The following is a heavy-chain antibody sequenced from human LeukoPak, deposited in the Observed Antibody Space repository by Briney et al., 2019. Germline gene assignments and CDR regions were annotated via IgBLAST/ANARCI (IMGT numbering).Heavy chain of an antibody. V-gene: IGHV3-53*01. J-gene: IGHJ1*01. CDR2: IYGGGST. D-gene: IGHD2-21*01. Sequence: GGSLRLSCAASGFTVRTHSVSWVRQAPGKALEWVSVIYGGGSTYYADSVNGRFTISRDSSKNTLFLQMNSLRAEDTALYYCASAREYCGGAECYEYFQHWGQGTLVTVSS. CDR3: ASAREYCGGAECYEYFQH. CDR1: GFTVRTHS.